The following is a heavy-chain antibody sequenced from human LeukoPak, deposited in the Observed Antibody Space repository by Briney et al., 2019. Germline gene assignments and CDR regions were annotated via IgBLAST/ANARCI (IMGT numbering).Heavy chain of an antibody. Sequence: GGSLRLSCAASGFTFSSYEMNWVRQAPGKGLEWVSYSNSSGSTTYYADSVKGRFTISTDNAKNSLYLQMNSLRAEDTAVYYCARVSWGSSPPGVFDYWGQGTLVAVSS. V-gene: IGHV3-48*03. CDR1: GFTFSSYE. D-gene: IGHD6-13*01. CDR3: ARVSWGSSPPGVFDY. J-gene: IGHJ4*02. CDR2: SNSSGSTT.